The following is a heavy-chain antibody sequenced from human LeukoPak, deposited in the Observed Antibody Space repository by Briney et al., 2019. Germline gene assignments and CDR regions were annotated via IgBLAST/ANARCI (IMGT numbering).Heavy chain of an antibody. CDR1: GFTFSDYY. D-gene: IGHD3-3*01. CDR2: ISDSYSTI. J-gene: IGHJ6*02. Sequence: AGGSLRLSCVASGFTFSDYYMSWLRQAPGKGLEWVSYISDSYSTINYADSVKGRFTISRDNAKNSLYLQMNSLRAEDTAVYYCARLGYDFWSGYYPDYYYGMDVWGQGTTVTVSS. V-gene: IGHV3-11*01. CDR3: ARLGYDFWSGYYPDYYYGMDV.